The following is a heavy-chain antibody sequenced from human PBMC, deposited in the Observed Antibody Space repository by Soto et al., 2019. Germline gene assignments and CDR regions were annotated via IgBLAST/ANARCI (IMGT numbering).Heavy chain of an antibody. V-gene: IGHV4-39*01. J-gene: IGHJ5*02. CDR3: ARREKTTVTTAWFDP. CDR1: GGSLSSSSYY. CDR2: IYYSGST. D-gene: IGHD4-4*01. Sequence: PSGTLSLPCTVSGGSLSSSSYYWGWVRPPPGKGLEWIGSIYYSGSTYYNPSLKSRVTISVDTSKNQFSLKLSSVTAADTAVYYCARREKTTVTTAWFDPWGQGTLVTVSS.